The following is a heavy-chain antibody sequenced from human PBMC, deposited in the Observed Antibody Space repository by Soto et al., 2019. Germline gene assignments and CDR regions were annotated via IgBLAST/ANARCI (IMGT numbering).Heavy chain of an antibody. CDR2: ISAYNGNT. Sequence: ASVKVSCKASGYTFTSYGISWVRQAPGQGLEWMGWISAYNGNTNYAQKLQGRVTMTTDTSTSTAYMELRSLRSDDTAVYYCARDWDYDFWSGYYTPFDYWGQGTLVTVSS. V-gene: IGHV1-18*01. D-gene: IGHD3-3*01. CDR3: ARDWDYDFWSGYYTPFDY. J-gene: IGHJ4*02. CDR1: GYTFTSYG.